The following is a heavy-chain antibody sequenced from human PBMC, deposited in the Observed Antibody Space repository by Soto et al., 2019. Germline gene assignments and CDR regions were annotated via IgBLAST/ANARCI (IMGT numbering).Heavy chain of an antibody. CDR2: IKSKTDGGTT. CDR3: TTGYNWNYLGLDP. D-gene: IGHD1-7*01. V-gene: IGHV3-15*01. CDR1: GFTFSNAW. J-gene: IGHJ5*02. Sequence: KTGGSLRLSCAASGFTFSNAWMSWVRQAPGKGLEWVGRIKSKTDGGTTDYAAPVKGRFTISRDDSKNTLYLQMNSLKTEDTAVYYCTTGYNWNYLGLDPWGQGTLVTVSS.